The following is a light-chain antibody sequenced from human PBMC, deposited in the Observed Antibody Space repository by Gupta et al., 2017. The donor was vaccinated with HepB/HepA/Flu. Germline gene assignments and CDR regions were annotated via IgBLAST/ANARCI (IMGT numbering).Light chain of an antibody. V-gene: IGLV1-40*01. J-gene: IGLJ2*01. Sequence: QSVLTPPPSVSVAPVQRFTISCTGGSSNIGEGYYLHWDQQLTGTAPNLLIYLYNNRASGVPDRFSGSKSDTSASLTITGLQAEDEGDYYCHSYDNRMSVLVFGGGTKLTVL. CDR2: LYN. CDR1: SSNIGEGYY. CDR3: HSYDNRMSVLV.